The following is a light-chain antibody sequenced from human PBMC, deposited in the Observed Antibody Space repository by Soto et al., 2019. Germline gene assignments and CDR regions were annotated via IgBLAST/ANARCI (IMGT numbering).Light chain of an antibody. Sequence: QSALTQPASVSGSPGQSITISCTGTSSDIGAFDLVSWYQQHPGKAPKLIIYDVNIRPSGASSRFSGSKSGNTASLTISGLQAEDEADYYCSSYTITSTRLFGTGTKVTVL. V-gene: IGLV2-14*01. CDR3: SSYTITSTRL. CDR2: DVN. J-gene: IGLJ1*01. CDR1: SSDIGAFDL.